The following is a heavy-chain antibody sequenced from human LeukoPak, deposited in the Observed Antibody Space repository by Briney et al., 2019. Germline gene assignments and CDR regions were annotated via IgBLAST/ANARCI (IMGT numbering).Heavy chain of an antibody. D-gene: IGHD3-22*01. V-gene: IGHV3-21*01. CDR3: ARVHDSSGYSDYFDF. CDR2: ISGSSSYI. Sequence: GGSLRLSCAASGFTFSSYSMNWVRQAPGKGLEWVSSISGSSSYIYYADSVKGRFTISRDNAKNSLYLQMNSLRAEDTAVYYCARVHDSSGYSDYFDFWGQGTLVTVSS. J-gene: IGHJ4*02. CDR1: GFTFSSYS.